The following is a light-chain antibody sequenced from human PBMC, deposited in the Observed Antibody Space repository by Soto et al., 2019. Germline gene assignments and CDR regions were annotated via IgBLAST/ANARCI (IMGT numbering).Light chain of an antibody. Sequence: DLQMTQSPSSLSASLGDRVTITCQASQDISNYLNWYQQQPRKAPKLLIYDASNLETGVPSRFSGSGSGTDFTFTISSLQPEDIATYYCQQYANLPFTFGPGTKVDIK. CDR3: QQYANLPFT. V-gene: IGKV1-33*01. CDR2: DAS. CDR1: QDISNY. J-gene: IGKJ3*01.